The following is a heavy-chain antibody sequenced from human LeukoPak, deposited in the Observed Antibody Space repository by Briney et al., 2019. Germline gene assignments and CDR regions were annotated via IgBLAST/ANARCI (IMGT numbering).Heavy chain of an antibody. CDR3: ARVPVPREDIPLSIDY. D-gene: IGHD2-15*01. CDR2: IYTSGST. Sequence: NPSETLSLTCTVSGGSISSGSYYWSWIRQPAGKGLEWIGRIYTSGSTNYNPSPKCRVTISVDTSKNQFSLKLSSVTAADTAVYYCARVPVPREDIPLSIDYWGQGTLVTVSS. J-gene: IGHJ4*02. CDR1: GGSISSGSYY. V-gene: IGHV4-61*02.